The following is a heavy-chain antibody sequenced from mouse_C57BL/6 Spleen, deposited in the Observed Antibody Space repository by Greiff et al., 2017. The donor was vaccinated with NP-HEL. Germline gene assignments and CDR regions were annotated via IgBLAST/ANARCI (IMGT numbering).Heavy chain of an antibody. CDR2: IDPETGGT. CDR1: GYTFTDYE. J-gene: IGHJ2*01. V-gene: IGHV1-15*01. CDR3: TRSRSRFDY. Sequence: ESGAELVRPGASVTLSCKASGYTFTDYEMHWVKQTPVHGLEWIGAIDPETGGTAYNQKFKGKAILTADKSSSTAYMELRSLTSEDSAVYYCTRSRSRFDYWGQGTTLTVSS.